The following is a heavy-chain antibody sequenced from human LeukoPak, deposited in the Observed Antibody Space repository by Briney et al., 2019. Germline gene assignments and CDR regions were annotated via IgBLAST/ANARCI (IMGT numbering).Heavy chain of an antibody. J-gene: IGHJ4*02. V-gene: IGHV1-2*02. Sequence: GASVKVSCKASGYTFTGYYMHWVRQAPGQGLEWMGWINPNSGGTNYAQKFQGRVTMTRDTSTSTVYMELSSLRSEDTAVYYCARGVSGYYYWSRDFDYWGQGTLVTVSS. D-gene: IGHD3-22*01. CDR1: GYTFTGYY. CDR3: ARGVSGYYYWSRDFDY. CDR2: INPNSGGT.